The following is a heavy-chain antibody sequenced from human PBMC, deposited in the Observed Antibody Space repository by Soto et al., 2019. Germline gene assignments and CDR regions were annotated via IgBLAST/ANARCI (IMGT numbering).Heavy chain of an antibody. V-gene: IGHV3-74*01. D-gene: IGHD3-3*01. CDR3: ASLFGVVTHDY. Sequence: GGSLRLSCAASGFTFSSYWMHWVRQAPGKGLVWVSRINSDGSSTSYADSVKGRFTISRDNAKNTLYLQMNSLRAEDTAVYYCASLFGVVTHDYWGQGTLVTVSS. J-gene: IGHJ4*02. CDR1: GFTFSSYW. CDR2: INSDGSST.